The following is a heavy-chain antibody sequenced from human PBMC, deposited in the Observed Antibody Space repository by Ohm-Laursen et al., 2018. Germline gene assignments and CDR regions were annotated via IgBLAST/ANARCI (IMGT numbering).Heavy chain of an antibody. J-gene: IGHJ4*02. CDR3: ARPRGGSGNYYLYYFDY. D-gene: IGHD3-10*01. CDR1: GFTFSDYY. V-gene: IGHV3-11*01. Sequence: SLRLSCTASGFTFSDYYMSWIRQAPGKGLEWVSYISSSGNTIYYADSVKGRFTISRDNAKNSLYLQMNSLRTEDTAVYYCARPRGGSGNYYLYYFDYWGQGTLVTVSS. CDR2: ISSSGNTI.